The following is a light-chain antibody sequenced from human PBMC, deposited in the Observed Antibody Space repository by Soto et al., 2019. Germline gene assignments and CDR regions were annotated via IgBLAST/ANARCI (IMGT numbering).Light chain of an antibody. CDR1: QSVSSD. CDR2: GAS. CDR3: QRYKNWPPLT. Sequence: EIVMTQSPATLSVSSGEGATLSCRASQSVSSDLAWYQQKPGQTPRLPLYGASTRATGIPAWFSGSGSGTEFTLTISRLQSEDVAGYYCQRYKNWPPLTFGGGIKMGIK. V-gene: IGKV3-15*01. J-gene: IGKJ4*01.